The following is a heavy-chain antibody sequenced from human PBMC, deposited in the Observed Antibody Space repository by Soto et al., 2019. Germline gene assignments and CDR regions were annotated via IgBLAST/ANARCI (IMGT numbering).Heavy chain of an antibody. V-gene: IGHV1-18*01. CDR3: ARVNWSGYLPAY. J-gene: IGHJ4*02. CDR1: GYTFTSYG. Sequence: ASVKVSCKASGYTFTSYGISWVRQAPGQGLEWMGWISAYNGNTNYAQKLQGRVTMTTDTSTSTAYMELRSLRSDDAAVYYCARVNWSGYLPAYWGQGTLVTVSS. CDR2: ISAYNGNT. D-gene: IGHD3-3*01.